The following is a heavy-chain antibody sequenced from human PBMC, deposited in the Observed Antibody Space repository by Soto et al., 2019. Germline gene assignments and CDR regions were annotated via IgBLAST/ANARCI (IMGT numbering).Heavy chain of an antibody. V-gene: IGHV3-23*01. J-gene: IGHJ4*02. Sequence: EVQLLESGGDLVQPGGSLRLSCAASGFTFSNYAMSWVRQAPGKGLEWVSAISGSGDGTYYADSVKGRFTISRDNSKNTLYLQMNSLRVEDTAVYYCAKERYSFGPRFTDDWGQGTLVTVSS. CDR1: GFTFSNYA. D-gene: IGHD5-18*01. CDR3: AKERYSFGPRFTDD. CDR2: ISGSGDGT.